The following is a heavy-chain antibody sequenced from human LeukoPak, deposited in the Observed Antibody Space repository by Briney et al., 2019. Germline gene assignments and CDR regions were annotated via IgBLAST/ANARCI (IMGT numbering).Heavy chain of an antibody. CDR1: RFTFSNYW. Sequence: PGGSLRLSCAASRFTFSNYWMSWVRQAPGKGLEWVANIKQDGSEKYYVDSVEGRFTMSRDNAKNSLYLQMNSLRAGDTAVYYCARQRGSYSFDYWGQGTLVTVSS. CDR3: ARQRGSYSFDY. V-gene: IGHV3-7*01. CDR2: IKQDGSEK. J-gene: IGHJ4*02. D-gene: IGHD1-26*01.